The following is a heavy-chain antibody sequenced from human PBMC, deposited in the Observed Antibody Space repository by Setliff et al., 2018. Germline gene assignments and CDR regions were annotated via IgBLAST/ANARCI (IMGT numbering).Heavy chain of an antibody. CDR2: IYRGDSP. J-gene: IGHJ4*02. D-gene: IGHD3-16*01. CDR1: GFAVSSDY. V-gene: IGHV3-66*01. CDR3: ARDLRGILSLHDSDY. Sequence: HPGGSLRLSCAASGFAVSSDYMTWVRQAPGKGLEWVSMIYRGDSPYYADSVKGRFTISRDNSKNTLYPQMNSLRAEDTAVYYCARDLRGILSLHDSDYWGQGTVVTVSS.